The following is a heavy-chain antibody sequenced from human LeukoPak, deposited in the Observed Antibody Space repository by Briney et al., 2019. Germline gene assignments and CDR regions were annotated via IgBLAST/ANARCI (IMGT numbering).Heavy chain of an antibody. Sequence: GGSLRLSCAAVGCTFISYGMSWGSQAPGTGGGWVANIKQDESEKYYVDSVKGRFTISRDNAKHPLCLQINRLRAEDTAVYYCAREEYGDHLWWGQGTLVTVSS. D-gene: IGHD4-17*01. V-gene: IGHV3-7*01. CDR1: GCTFISYG. CDR2: IKQDESEK. CDR3: AREEYGDHLW. J-gene: IGHJ4*02.